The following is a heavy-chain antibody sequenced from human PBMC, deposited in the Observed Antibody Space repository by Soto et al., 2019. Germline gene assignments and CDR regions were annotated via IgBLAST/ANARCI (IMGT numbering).Heavy chain of an antibody. CDR1: GFTFSSYG. Sequence: QVQLVESGGGVVKPGRSLRLSCAASGFTFSSYGMHWVRQAPGKGLEWVAVISYDGSNKYYADSVKGRFTISRDNSKNTLYLQMNSLRAEDTAVYYCAKEGQRRDYGYFDYWGQGTLVTVSS. CDR2: ISYDGSNK. J-gene: IGHJ4*02. CDR3: AKEGQRRDYGYFDY. D-gene: IGHD4-17*01. V-gene: IGHV3-30*18.